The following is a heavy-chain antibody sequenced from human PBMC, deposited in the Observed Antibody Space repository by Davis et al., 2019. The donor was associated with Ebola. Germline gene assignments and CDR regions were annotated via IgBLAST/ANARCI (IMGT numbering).Heavy chain of an antibody. J-gene: IGHJ4*02. CDR3: ARRTVGYNSIFDY. CDR1: GGSISSYY. CDR2: IYYSGST. Sequence: MPSETLSLTCTVSGGSISSYYWSWIRQPPGKGLEWIGYIYYSGSTNYNPSLKSRVTISVDTSKNQFSLKLSSVTAADTAVYYCARRTVGYNSIFDYWGQGTLVTVSS. D-gene: IGHD5-24*01. V-gene: IGHV4-59*01.